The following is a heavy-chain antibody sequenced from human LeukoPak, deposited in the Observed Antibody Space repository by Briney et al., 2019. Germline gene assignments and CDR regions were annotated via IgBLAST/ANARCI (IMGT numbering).Heavy chain of an antibody. D-gene: IGHD6-19*01. CDR1: GFTVSFNY. CDR3: AKGPRAVADLGIRPYYFDY. J-gene: IGHJ4*02. CDR2: IYSGGTI. V-gene: IGHV3-53*05. Sequence: GGSLGLSCAASGFTVSFNYMNWVRQAPGKGLEWVSVIYSGGTIYYADSVKGRFTISRDLSENMLYLQMNSLRAEDTAVYYCAKGPRAVADLGIRPYYFDYWGQGTLVTVSS.